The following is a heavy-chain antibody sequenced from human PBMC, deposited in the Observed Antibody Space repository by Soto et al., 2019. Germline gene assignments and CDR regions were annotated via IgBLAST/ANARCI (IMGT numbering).Heavy chain of an antibody. V-gene: IGHV4-61*08. J-gene: IGHJ4*02. CDR1: GGSVSSGDYY. CDR3: ARALGDYYDSGRYHQAYYFDY. Sequence: QVQLQESGPGLVKPSETLYLTCTVSGGSVSSGDYYWSWIRQSPGKGLEWIGNIYYRGGTSYNPSLKTRPTISADTSKKQVSLRLSSVTAADTAVYYCARALGDYYDSGRYHQAYYFDYWGQGTLVTVSP. D-gene: IGHD3-22*01. CDR2: IYYRGGT.